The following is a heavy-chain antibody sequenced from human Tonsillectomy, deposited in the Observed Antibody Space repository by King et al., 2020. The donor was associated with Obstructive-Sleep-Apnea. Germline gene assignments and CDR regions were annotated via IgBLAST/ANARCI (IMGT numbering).Heavy chain of an antibody. CDR1: GFIFSNSY. J-gene: IGHJ4*02. V-gene: IGHV3-7*01. D-gene: IGHD3-10*01. Sequence: VQLVESGGALVPPGGSLRLSCAASGFIFSNSYMAWVRQAPGTGLGWVANINQDGSEKNYVDSVRGRFTISRDNAENSLSLQMSSLTVEDTAVYYCTSDRGGAYWGQGTLVIVSS. CDR2: INQDGSEK. CDR3: TSDRGGAY.